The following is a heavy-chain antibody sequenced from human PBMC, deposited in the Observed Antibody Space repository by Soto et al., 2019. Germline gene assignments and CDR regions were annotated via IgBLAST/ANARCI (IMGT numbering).Heavy chain of an antibody. V-gene: IGHV3-21*01. D-gene: IGHD1-26*01. J-gene: IGHJ6*02. CDR3: ARSSGGSGFTYYYYGMDV. CDR1: GFTFSSYS. CDR2: TSSSISYI. Sequence: GGSLRLSCAASGFTFSSYSMNWVRQAPGKGLEWVSSTSSSISYIYYADSVKGRFTISRDNAKNSLYLQMNSLRAEDTAVYYCARSSGGSGFTYYYYGMDVWGQGTRVTVSS.